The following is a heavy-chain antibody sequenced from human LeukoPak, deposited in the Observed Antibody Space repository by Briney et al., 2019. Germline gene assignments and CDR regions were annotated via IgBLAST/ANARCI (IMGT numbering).Heavy chain of an antibody. D-gene: IGHD6-13*01. J-gene: IGHJ4*02. CDR2: ISWNSGSI. CDR3: AKDTYPYIAAALFDY. V-gene: IGHV3-9*01. CDR1: GFTFDDYA. Sequence: GGSLRLSCAASGFTFDDYAMHWVRQAPGKGLEWVSGISWNSGSIGYADSVKGRFTISRDNAKNSLYLQINSLRAEDTALYYCAKDTYPYIAAALFDYWGQGTLVTVSS.